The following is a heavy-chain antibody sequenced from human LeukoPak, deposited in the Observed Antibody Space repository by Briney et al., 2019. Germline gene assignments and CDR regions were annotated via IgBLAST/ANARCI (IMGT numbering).Heavy chain of an antibody. D-gene: IGHD3-22*01. V-gene: IGHV1-18*01. J-gene: IGHJ4*02. CDR1: GYTFTSYG. Sequence: ASVKVSCKASGYTFTSYGISWVRQAPGQGLEWMGRISAHNGNTNYAQKLQGRVTMTTDTSTSTAYMNLRSLRSDDTAVYYCAREVPYDSSNYYQPFDYWGQGTLVTVSS. CDR2: ISAHNGNT. CDR3: AREVPYDSSNYYQPFDY.